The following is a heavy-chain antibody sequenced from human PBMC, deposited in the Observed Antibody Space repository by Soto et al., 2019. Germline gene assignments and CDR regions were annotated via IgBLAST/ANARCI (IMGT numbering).Heavy chain of an antibody. Sequence: GGSLRLSCAASGFTVSSNYMSWVRQAPGKGLEWVSVIYSGGSTYYAYSVKGRFTISRHNSKNTLYLQMNSLRAEDTAVYYCARASSSSSEYFQHWGQGTLVTVSS. J-gene: IGHJ1*01. CDR3: ARASSSSSEYFQH. CDR1: GFTVSSNY. D-gene: IGHD6-6*01. CDR2: IYSGGST. V-gene: IGHV3-53*04.